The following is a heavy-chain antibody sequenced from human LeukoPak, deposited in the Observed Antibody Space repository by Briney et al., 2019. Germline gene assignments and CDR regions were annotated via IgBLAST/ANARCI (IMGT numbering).Heavy chain of an antibody. Sequence: GGSLRLSCAASGFTVSSNYMSWVRQPPGKGLEWVSVIYSGGSTYYADSVKGRFTISRDNSKNTVYLQMNSLRAEDTATYYCARAGVLRYLGDWGQGTLVTVSS. CDR1: GFTVSSNY. CDR2: IYSGGST. V-gene: IGHV3-66*01. D-gene: IGHD3-9*01. CDR3: ARAGVLRYLGD. J-gene: IGHJ4*02.